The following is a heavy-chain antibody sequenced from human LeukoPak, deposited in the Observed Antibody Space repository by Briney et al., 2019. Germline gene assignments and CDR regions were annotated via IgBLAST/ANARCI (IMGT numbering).Heavy chain of an antibody. J-gene: IGHJ6*03. CDR2: INHIGST. CDR3: ARTRRNMTGGNVVVPAAPRGYYYYYYMDV. CDR1: GGSFSGYY. V-gene: IGHV4-34*01. D-gene: IGHD2-2*01. Sequence: PSETLSLTCAVYGGSFSGYYWSWIRQPPGKGLEWIGEINHIGSTNYNPSLKSRVTISVDTSKNQLSLKLSSVTAADTAVYYCARTRRNMTGGNVVVPAAPRGYYYYYYMDVWGKGTTVTVSS.